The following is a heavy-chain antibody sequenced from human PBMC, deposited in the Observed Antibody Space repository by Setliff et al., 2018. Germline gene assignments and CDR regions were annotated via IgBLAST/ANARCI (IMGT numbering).Heavy chain of an antibody. V-gene: IGHV3-30-3*01. J-gene: IGHJ3*02. CDR1: GFTFSSYA. Sequence: GGSLRLSCAASGFTFSSYAMHWVRQAPGKGLEWVAVISYDGSNKYYADSVKGRFTISRDNAKNSLYLQMNSLRAEDTAVYYCAGDYDSSGYYYGSNYDAFDIWGQGTMVTVSS. CDR2: ISYDGSNK. CDR3: AGDYDSSGYYYGSNYDAFDI. D-gene: IGHD3-22*01.